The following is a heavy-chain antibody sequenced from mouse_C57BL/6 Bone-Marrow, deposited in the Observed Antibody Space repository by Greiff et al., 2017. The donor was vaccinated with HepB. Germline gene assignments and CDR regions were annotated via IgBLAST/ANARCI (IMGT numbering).Heavy chain of an antibody. CDR1: GFTFSSYA. J-gene: IGHJ3*01. CDR2: ISDGGSYT. CDR3: ASPSYYREAWFAY. V-gene: IGHV5-4*03. D-gene: IGHD2-14*01. Sequence: EVKLVESGGGLVKPGGSLKLSCAASGFTFSSYAMSWVRQTPEKRLEWVATISDGGSYTYYPDNVKGRFTISRDNAKNNLYLQMSHLKSEDTAMYYCASPSYYREAWFAYWGQGTLVTVSA.